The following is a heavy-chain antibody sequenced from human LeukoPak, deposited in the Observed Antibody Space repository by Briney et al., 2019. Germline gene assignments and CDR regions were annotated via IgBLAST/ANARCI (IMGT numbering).Heavy chain of an antibody. CDR2: INPNSGGT. CDR3: ARDQYYDSKGWFDP. V-gene: IGHV1-2*02. J-gene: IGHJ5*02. CDR1: GYTFIGYY. Sequence: ASVKVSCKASGYTFIGYYMHWVRQAPGQGLEWMGWINPNSGGTNYAQKFQGRVTMTRDTSISTANMELSRLRSDDTAVYYCARDQYYDSKGWFDPWGQGTLVTVSS. D-gene: IGHD3-22*01.